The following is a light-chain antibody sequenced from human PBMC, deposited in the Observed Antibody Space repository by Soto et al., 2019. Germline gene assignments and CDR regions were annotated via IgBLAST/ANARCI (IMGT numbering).Light chain of an antibody. J-gene: IGKJ5*01. CDR1: QGISNY. V-gene: IGKV1-27*01. CDR2: AAS. Sequence: DNQMTQSPSSLSASVGDRVTITCRASQGISNYLAWYQQKPGKVPKLLIYAASTLQSGVPSRFSGSGSGTDFTLTISSLQPDDVATYYCQKYYSGPPITFGQGTRLEIK. CDR3: QKYYSGPPIT.